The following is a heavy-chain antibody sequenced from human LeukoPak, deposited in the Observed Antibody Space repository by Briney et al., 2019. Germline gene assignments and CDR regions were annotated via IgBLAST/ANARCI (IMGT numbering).Heavy chain of an antibody. J-gene: IGHJ1*01. CDR3: GGSGWTSEF. Sequence: GGSLRLSCAASGFTFSTDWMNWVRQAPGKGLEWVATIKKDGSETYYVDFVEGRFTISRDNAKNSVHLQMNSLRAADTAVYCSGGSGWTSEFWGQGTLVTVSS. V-gene: IGHV3-7*04. CDR1: GFTFSTDW. CDR2: IKKDGSET. D-gene: IGHD6-19*01.